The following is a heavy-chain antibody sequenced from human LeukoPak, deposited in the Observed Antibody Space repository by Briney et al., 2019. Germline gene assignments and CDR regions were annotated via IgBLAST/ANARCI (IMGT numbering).Heavy chain of an antibody. CDR2: IYYSGST. Sequence: SETLSLTCTVSGDSLSNYYWSWIRQPPGKGLEWIGYIYYSGSTNYNPSLKSRVTIAVDTSKNQFSLKLSSVTAADTAVYYCASSSTSAPDAFDIWGQGTMVTVSS. CDR1: GDSLSNYY. D-gene: IGHD2-2*01. J-gene: IGHJ3*02. CDR3: ASSSTSAPDAFDI. V-gene: IGHV4-59*01.